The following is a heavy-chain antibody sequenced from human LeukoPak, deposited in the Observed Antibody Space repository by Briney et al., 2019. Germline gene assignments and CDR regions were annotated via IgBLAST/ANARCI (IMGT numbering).Heavy chain of an antibody. V-gene: IGHV1-69*04. D-gene: IGHD4-23*01. CDR2: IIPIFGIA. J-gene: IGHJ4*02. CDR3: ARAYGGYSGYYFDY. Sequence: SVKVSCKAPGGTFSSYAISWVRQAPGQGLEWMGRIIPIFGIANYAQKFQGRVTITADKSTSTAYMELSSLRSEDTAVYYCARAYGGYSGYYFDYWGQGTLVTVSS. CDR1: GGTFSSYA.